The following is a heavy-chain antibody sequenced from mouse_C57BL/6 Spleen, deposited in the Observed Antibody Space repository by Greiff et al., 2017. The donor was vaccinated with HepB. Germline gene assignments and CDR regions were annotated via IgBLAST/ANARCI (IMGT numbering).Heavy chain of an antibody. CDR2: IYPGNSDT. V-gene: IGHV1-5*01. CDR1: GYTFTSYW. J-gene: IGHJ3*01. D-gene: IGHD2-4*01. Sequence: SGTVLARPGASVKMSCKTSGYTFTSYWMHWVKQRPGQGLEWIGAIYPGNSDTSYIQKFKGKAKLTAVTSASTAYMELSSLTNEDSAVYYCTRSKGYDYDEGFAYWGQGTLVTVSA. CDR3: TRSKGYDYDEGFAY.